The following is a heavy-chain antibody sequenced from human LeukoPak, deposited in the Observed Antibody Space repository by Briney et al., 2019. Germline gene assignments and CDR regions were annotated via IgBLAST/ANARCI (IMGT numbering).Heavy chain of an antibody. Sequence: PSETLSLTCAVSGYSISSGYYWGWIRQPPGKGLEWIGSIYHSGSTYYNPSLKSRVTISVDTSKNQFSLKLSSVTAADTAVYYCARHDNWNLRGAFDIWGQGTMVTVSS. V-gene: IGHV4-38-2*01. CDR2: IYHSGST. J-gene: IGHJ3*02. D-gene: IGHD1-20*01. CDR3: ARHDNWNLRGAFDI. CDR1: GYSISSGYY.